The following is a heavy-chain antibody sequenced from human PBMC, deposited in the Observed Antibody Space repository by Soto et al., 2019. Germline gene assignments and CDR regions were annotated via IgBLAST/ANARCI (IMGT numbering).Heavy chain of an antibody. CDR2: IWYDGSNK. V-gene: IGHV3-33*01. CDR3: ARDLTHRRVIDY. D-gene: IGHD6-13*01. Sequence: GGSLRLSCAASGFTFSSYGMHWVRQAPGKGLEWVAVIWYDGSNKYYADSVKGRFTISRDNSKNTLYLQMNGLRAEDTAVYYCARDLTHRRVIDYWGQGTLVTVSS. J-gene: IGHJ4*02. CDR1: GFTFSSYG.